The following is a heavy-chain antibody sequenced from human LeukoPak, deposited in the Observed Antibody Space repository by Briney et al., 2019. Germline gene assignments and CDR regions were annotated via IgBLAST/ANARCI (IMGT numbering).Heavy chain of an antibody. D-gene: IGHD6-19*01. CDR2: INHSGST. CDR3: ARGSGWYRRYFDY. V-gene: IGHV4-34*01. J-gene: IGHJ4*02. Sequence: SETLSLTCAVYGGSFSGYYWSWIRQPPGKGLEWIGEINHSGSTNYNPSLKSRVTISADTSKNQFSLKLSSVTAADTAVYYCARGSGWYRRYFDYWGQGTLVTVSS. CDR1: GGSFSGYY.